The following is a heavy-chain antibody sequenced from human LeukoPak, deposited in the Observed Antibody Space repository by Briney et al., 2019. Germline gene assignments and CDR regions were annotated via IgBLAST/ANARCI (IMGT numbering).Heavy chain of an antibody. CDR1: GGTFNSYA. Sequence: SVKVSCKASGGTFNSYAISWVRQAPGQGLEWMGGIIPIFGTANYAQKFQGRVTITADKSTSTAYMELSSLRSEDTAVYYCARDLANYYGSGSYSKGYNWFDPWGQGTLVTVSS. CDR3: ARDLANYYGSGSYSKGYNWFDP. J-gene: IGHJ5*02. CDR2: IIPIFGTA. D-gene: IGHD3-10*01. V-gene: IGHV1-69*06.